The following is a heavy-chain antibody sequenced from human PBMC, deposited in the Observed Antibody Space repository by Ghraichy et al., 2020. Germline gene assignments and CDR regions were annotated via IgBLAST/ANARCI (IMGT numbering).Heavy chain of an antibody. V-gene: IGHV4-38-2*01. CDR1: GYSISSGYY. Sequence: SEPLSLTCAVSGYSISSGYYWGWIRQPPGKGLEWIGSIYHRGTTYYNPSLKSRVTISVDTSKNQFSLNLSSVTAADTAVYFCARLCSSSSCPHFDYWGQGTLVTVSS. D-gene: IGHD2-2*01. CDR3: ARLCSSSSCPHFDY. J-gene: IGHJ4*02. CDR2: IYHRGTT.